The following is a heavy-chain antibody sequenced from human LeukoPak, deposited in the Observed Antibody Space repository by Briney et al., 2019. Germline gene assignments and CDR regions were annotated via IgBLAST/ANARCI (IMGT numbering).Heavy chain of an antibody. Sequence: GGSLRLSCAASGFTFSSYSMNWVRQAPGKGLEWVSSISSSSSYIYYADSVKGRFTISRDNAKNSLYLQMNSLRAEDTAVYYCXXXAPGEPIXXVPAAMAHWGQGTLVTVSS. D-gene: IGHD2-2*01. CDR2: ISSSSSYI. J-gene: IGHJ4*02. CDR1: GFTFSSYS. CDR3: XXXAPGEPIXXVPAAMAH. V-gene: IGHV3-21*01.